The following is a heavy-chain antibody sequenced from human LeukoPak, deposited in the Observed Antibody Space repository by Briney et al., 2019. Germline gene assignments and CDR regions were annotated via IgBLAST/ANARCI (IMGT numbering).Heavy chain of an antibody. CDR1: GGTFSSYT. V-gene: IGHV1-69*02. CDR3: ARGEEDQAFDP. CDR2: IIPILGIA. J-gene: IGHJ5*02. Sequence: SVKASCKASGGTFSSYTISWVRQAPGQGLEWMGRIIPILGIANYAQKFQGRVTITADKSTSTAYMELSSLRSEDTAVYYCARGEEDQAFDPWGQGTLVTVSS. D-gene: IGHD3-10*01.